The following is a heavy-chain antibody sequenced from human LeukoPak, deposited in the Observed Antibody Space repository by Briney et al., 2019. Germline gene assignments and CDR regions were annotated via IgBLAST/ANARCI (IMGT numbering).Heavy chain of an antibody. J-gene: IGHJ6*02. D-gene: IGHD5-12*01. CDR3: ARPGGYDYNYYYYGMDV. Sequence: GGSLRLSCAASGFTFSSYWMSWVRQAPGKGLEWVANIKQDGSEKYYVDSVKGRFTISRDNAKNSLYLQMNSLRAEDTAVYYCARPGGYDYNYYYYGMDVWGQGTTVTVSS. CDR1: GFTFSSYW. V-gene: IGHV3-7*01. CDR2: IKQDGSEK.